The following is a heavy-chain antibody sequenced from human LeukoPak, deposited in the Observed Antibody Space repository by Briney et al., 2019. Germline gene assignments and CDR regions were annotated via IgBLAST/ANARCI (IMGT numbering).Heavy chain of an antibody. Sequence: SETLSLTFTVPGASIRSGGYYWIWIRQHPGKGLEWLGYIYHTGSTSYIPSFRSRITMSVDTSKNLFSLNLSSVTAADTAVYYCARVATTTDAFDIWGQGTMVTVSS. V-gene: IGHV4-31*03. CDR2: IYHTGST. CDR1: GASIRSGGYY. J-gene: IGHJ3*02. D-gene: IGHD4-17*01. CDR3: ARVATTTDAFDI.